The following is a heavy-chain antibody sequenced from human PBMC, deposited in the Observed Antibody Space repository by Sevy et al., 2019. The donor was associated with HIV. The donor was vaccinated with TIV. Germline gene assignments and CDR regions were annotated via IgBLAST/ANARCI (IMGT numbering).Heavy chain of an antibody. Sequence: GGSLRLSCKASGFTFSSFWMQWFRQAPGKGLEWVANIRQDGNEIYYGDSVKGRFTISRDNAKNALYLQMDGLRAEDTGLYYCARRYFDLWGQGTLVTVSS. CDR3: ARRYFDL. V-gene: IGHV3-7*01. J-gene: IGHJ4*02. CDR1: GFTFSSFW. CDR2: IRQDGNEI.